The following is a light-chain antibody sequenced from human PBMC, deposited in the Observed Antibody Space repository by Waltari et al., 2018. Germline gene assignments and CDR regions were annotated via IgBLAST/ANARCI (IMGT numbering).Light chain of an antibody. CDR3: YSAADNNLGV. CDR1: VLAKKY. Sequence: SYELTQPSSVSVSPGQTARITCSGDVLAKKYARWFQQKPGQAPVLVIYKDSERPSGIPERFSCSSSGTTVTLTISGAQVEDEADYYCYSAADNNLGVFGGGTKLTVL. CDR2: KDS. J-gene: IGLJ2*01. V-gene: IGLV3-27*01.